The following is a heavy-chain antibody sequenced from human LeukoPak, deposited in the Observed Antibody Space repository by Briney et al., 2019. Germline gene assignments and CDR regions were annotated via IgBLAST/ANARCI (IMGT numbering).Heavy chain of an antibody. CDR1: GYTFTGYY. CDR3: ATAASGSWGDDY. D-gene: IGHD7-27*01. V-gene: IGHV1-2*02. Sequence: GASVKVSCKASGYTFTGYYMHWVRQAPGQGLEWMGWINPNSGGTNYAQKFQGRVTMTEDASTHTAYMELSSLRSEDTAVYYCATAASGSWGDDYWGQGSLVTVSS. CDR2: INPNSGGT. J-gene: IGHJ4*02.